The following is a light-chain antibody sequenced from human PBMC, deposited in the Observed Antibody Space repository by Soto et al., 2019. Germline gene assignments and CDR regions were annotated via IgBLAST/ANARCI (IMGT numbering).Light chain of an antibody. Sequence: EFVLTQSPATMSLYPGEGATLSCRASQSVSTYLAWYQQKPGQAPRLLIFEASKRATGIPDRISGSGSGTDFTLTISSLEPEDFAVYYCQQRGHWPRTFGQGTKVDI. CDR1: QSVSTY. CDR2: EAS. J-gene: IGKJ1*01. CDR3: QQRGHWPRT. V-gene: IGKV3-11*01.